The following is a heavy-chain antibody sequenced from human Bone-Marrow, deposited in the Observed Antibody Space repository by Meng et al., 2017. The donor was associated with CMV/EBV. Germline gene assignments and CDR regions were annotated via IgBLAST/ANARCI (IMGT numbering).Heavy chain of an antibody. Sequence: GESLKISCAASGVTFTDYFMTWVRQAPGKGLEWVANINQDGSQKYYVDSVRGRFTISRDNAKNSLYLQMNSLRGEDTAIYYCAREGRGHTYGFLLSYFDDWGQGTLVTVSS. D-gene: IGHD5-18*01. V-gene: IGHV3-7*01. CDR3: AREGRGHTYGFLLSYFDD. CDR2: INQDGSQK. CDR1: GVTFTDYF. J-gene: IGHJ4*02.